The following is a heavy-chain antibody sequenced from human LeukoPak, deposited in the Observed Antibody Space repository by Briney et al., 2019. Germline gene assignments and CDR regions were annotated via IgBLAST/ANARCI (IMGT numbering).Heavy chain of an antibody. D-gene: IGHD3-3*01. CDR3: AREVGEGFDY. V-gene: IGHV3-21*01. CDR1: GFTFRSHS. Sequence: GGSLRLSCAASGFTFRSHSMNWVRLAPGKGLEWVSSIGSSSSFIYYADSGKGRFTISRDNAKNSLYLQMNSPRAEDTAVYYCAREVGEGFDYWGQGTLVTVSS. J-gene: IGHJ4*02. CDR2: IGSSSSFI.